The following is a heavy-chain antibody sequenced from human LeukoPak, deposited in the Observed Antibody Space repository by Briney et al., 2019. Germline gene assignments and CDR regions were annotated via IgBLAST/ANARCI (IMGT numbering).Heavy chain of an antibody. D-gene: IGHD3-22*01. V-gene: IGHV1-18*01. J-gene: IGHJ4*02. CDR2: ISTYNGNT. CDR3: ARSWYYDSPFDY. CDR1: GYTFTSHG. Sequence: ASVKVSCKASGYTFTSHGISWVRQAPGQGLEWMGWISTYNGNTNYAQKLQGRVSMTTDTSTSTAYMELRSLRSDDTAVYYCARSWYYDSPFDYWGQGTLVTVSS.